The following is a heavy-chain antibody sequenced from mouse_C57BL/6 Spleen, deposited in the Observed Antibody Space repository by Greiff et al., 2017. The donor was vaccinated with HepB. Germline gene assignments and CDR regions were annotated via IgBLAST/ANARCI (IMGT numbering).Heavy chain of an antibody. CDR1: GYTFTSYW. D-gene: IGHD1-1*01. Sequence: QVQLQQSGAELVMPGASVKLSCKASGYTFTSYWMHWVKQRPGQGLEWIGEIDPSDSYTNYNQKFKGKSTLTVDKSSSTAYMQLSSLTSEDSAVYDCARVGYYGSSPFDDWGQGTTLTVSS. J-gene: IGHJ2*01. V-gene: IGHV1-69*01. CDR3: ARVGYYGSSPFDD. CDR2: IDPSDSYT.